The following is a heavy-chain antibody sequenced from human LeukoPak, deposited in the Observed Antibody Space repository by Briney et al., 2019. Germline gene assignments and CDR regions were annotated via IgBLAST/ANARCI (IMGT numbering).Heavy chain of an antibody. V-gene: IGHV3-9*01. CDR2: ISWSSGII. CDR3: AKDTGSPADAITMEDNAFDI. Sequence: GGSLRLTCAASGLIFDDHGMHWVQQAPGKGLEWVSGISWSSGIIGYADSVKGRFTISRDNAKNSLDLQMESLRAEDTAVYYCAKDTGSPADAITMEDNAFDIWGQGTMVTVSS. J-gene: IGHJ3*02. CDR1: GLIFDDHG. D-gene: IGHD3-3*01.